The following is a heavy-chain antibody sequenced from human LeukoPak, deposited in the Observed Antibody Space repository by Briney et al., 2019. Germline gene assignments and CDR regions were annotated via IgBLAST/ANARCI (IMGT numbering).Heavy chain of an antibody. J-gene: IGHJ4*02. CDR3: ARGRTVAGTRANALHY. Sequence: GASVKVSCKASGYTFTSYDINWVRQATGQGLEWMGWMNPNSGNTGYAQKFQGRVTMTRNTSISTAYMELSSLRSEDTAVYYCARGRTVAGTRANALHYWGQGTRVTVSS. V-gene: IGHV1-8*01. CDR2: MNPNSGNT. CDR1: GYTFTSYD. D-gene: IGHD6-19*01.